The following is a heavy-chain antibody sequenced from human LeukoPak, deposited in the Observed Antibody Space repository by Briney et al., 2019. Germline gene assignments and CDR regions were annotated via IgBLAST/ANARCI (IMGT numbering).Heavy chain of an antibody. Sequence: PGGSLRLSCAASGFTFSSYEMNWVRQPPGKGLEWIGSIYYSGSTYYNPSLKSRVTISVDTSKNQFSLKLSSVTAADTAVYYCARLSPPPDMVRGVTIDYWGQGTLVTVSS. CDR3: ARLSPPPDMVRGVTIDY. CDR2: IYYSGST. V-gene: IGHV4-39*01. J-gene: IGHJ4*02. D-gene: IGHD3-10*01. CDR1: GFTFSSYE.